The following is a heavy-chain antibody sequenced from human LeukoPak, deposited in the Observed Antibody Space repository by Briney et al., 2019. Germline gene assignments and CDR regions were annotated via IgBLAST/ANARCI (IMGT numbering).Heavy chain of an antibody. Sequence: GGSLRLSCAASGFTFSDYSINWVRQAPGKGLEWVSSINPTSTSIYYADAVRGRFTISRDNAKNSLYLQMNSLRAEDTAVYYCARVVGSTSPMDYWGQGTLVTVSS. D-gene: IGHD2-2*01. CDR1: GFTFSDYS. J-gene: IGHJ4*02. CDR2: INPTSTSI. V-gene: IGHV3-21*01. CDR3: ARVVGSTSPMDY.